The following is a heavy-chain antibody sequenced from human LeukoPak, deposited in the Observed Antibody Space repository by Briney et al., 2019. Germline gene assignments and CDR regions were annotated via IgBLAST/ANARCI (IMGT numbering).Heavy chain of an antibody. Sequence: GGSLRLSCVASGFTFSNYGMSWVRQAPGKGLEWVSRISFSGVNTYYADSVRGRFTISRDKSKNTLYLQMNSLRAEDTAVYYCARDWGVDSWGQGTLVTVSS. V-gene: IGHV3-23*01. CDR3: ARDWGVDS. CDR1: GFTFSNYG. J-gene: IGHJ4*02. D-gene: IGHD3-10*01. CDR2: ISFSGVNT.